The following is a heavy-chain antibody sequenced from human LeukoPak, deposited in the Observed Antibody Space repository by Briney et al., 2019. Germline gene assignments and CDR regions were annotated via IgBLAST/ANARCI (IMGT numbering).Heavy chain of an antibody. CDR2: ISSSSRTI. D-gene: IGHD4-17*01. CDR3: ARDLRDYGDSWLDY. CDR1: GFTFSSYS. J-gene: IGHJ4*02. V-gene: IGHV3-48*01. Sequence: GGSLRLSCAASGFTFSSYSMNWVRQAPGKGLEWVSYISSSSRTIYYVDSVKGRFTISRDNAKNSLYLQMNSLRAEDTAVYYCARDLRDYGDSWLDYWGQGTLVTVSS.